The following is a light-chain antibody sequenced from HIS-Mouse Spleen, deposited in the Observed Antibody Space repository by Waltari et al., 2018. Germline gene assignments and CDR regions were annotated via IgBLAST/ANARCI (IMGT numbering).Light chain of an antibody. V-gene: IGLV3-10*01. J-gene: IGLJ2*01. Sequence: SYELTQPPSVSVSPGHTARITCPGDALPKKYAYWYQQKSGQAPVLVISADSKRPSGIPERFSGSSSGTMATLTISGAQVEDEADYYCYSTDSSGNHRVFGGGTKLTVL. CDR3: YSTDSSGNHRV. CDR1: ALPKKY. CDR2: ADS.